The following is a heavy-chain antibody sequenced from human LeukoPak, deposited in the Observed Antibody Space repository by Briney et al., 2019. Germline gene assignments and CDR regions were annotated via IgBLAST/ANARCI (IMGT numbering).Heavy chain of an antibody. CDR3: ARVGLRSI. J-gene: IGHJ3*02. CDR2: IYYSGST. D-gene: IGHD3-16*01. Sequence: PSETLFLTCTVSGGSISSSSYYWGWIRQPPGTGLEWIGSIYYSGSTYYNPSLKSRVTISVDTSKNQFSLKLSSVTAADTAVYYCARVGLRSIWGQGTMVTVSS. CDR1: GGSISSSSYY. V-gene: IGHV4-39*01.